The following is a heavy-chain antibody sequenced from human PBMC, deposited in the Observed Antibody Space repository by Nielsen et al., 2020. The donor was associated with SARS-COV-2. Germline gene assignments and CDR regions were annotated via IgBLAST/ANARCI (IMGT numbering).Heavy chain of an antibody. J-gene: IGHJ3*02. D-gene: IGHD6-13*01. Sequence: GESLKISCAASGFTFNNYAMTWVRQAPGKGLEWVSSVSGSGHKTYYADAVKGRFIISRDNSKNTLNLQMNSLRAEDTALYYCAKATGIAADRAGISAFDIWGQGTMVTVSS. CDR2: VSGSGHKT. CDR3: AKATGIAADRAGISAFDI. CDR1: GFTFNNYA. V-gene: IGHV3-23*01.